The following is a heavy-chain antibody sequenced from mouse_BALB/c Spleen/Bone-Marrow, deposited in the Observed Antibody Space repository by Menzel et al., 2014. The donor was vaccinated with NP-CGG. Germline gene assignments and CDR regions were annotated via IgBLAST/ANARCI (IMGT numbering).Heavy chain of an antibody. J-gene: IGHJ2*01. CDR3: ASYYGSSYFDY. CDR1: GYTFTDYA. V-gene: IGHV1-67*01. Sequence: GQLQQSGPELVGAGGSVKISCKGSGYTFTDYAMHWVKQSHAKSLEWIGGISTYSGNTNYNQKFKGKATMTVDKSSSTAYMELARLTSEDSAIYYCASYYGSSYFDYWGQGTTLTVSS. CDR2: ISTYSGNT. D-gene: IGHD1-1*01.